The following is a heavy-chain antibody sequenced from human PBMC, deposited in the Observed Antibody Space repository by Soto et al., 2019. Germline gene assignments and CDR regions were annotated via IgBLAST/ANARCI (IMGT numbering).Heavy chain of an antibody. J-gene: IGHJ4*02. CDR3: ARDPPPPDY. Sequence: QVQLVQSGAEVKKPGASVKVSCKASGYTFASYAISWMRQAPGQGLEWMGWISAYNGNTNYAQKLQGRVTMTTDTPTSTAYMELRSRRSDETAVYSCARDPPPPDYGGQGTLVTVSS. V-gene: IGHV1-18*01. CDR1: GYTFASYA. CDR2: ISAYNGNT.